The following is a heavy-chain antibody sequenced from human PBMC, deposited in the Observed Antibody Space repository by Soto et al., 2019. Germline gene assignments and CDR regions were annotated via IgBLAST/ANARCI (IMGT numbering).Heavy chain of an antibody. J-gene: IGHJ6*04. V-gene: IGHV1-69*01. CDR1: GGTFSTYA. CDR3: ARAAYSYGTAYLSYYYGMDV. Sequence: QVQLVQSGAEVKKPGSSVKVSCKASGGTFSTYAISWVRQAPGQGLEWVGGIIPIFGTANYAQKFQGRVTITADESTSTAHMELSSLRSEDTAVYYCARAAYSYGTAYLSYYYGMDVWGKGTTVTVSS. CDR2: IIPIFGTA. D-gene: IGHD5-18*01.